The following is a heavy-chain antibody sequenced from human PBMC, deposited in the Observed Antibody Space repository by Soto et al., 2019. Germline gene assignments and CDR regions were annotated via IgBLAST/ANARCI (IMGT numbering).Heavy chain of an antibody. CDR3: ARDRGDFWSGYLDV. J-gene: IGHJ6*02. V-gene: IGHV3-30-3*01. CDR2: ISYDGSNK. CDR1: GFTFSSYA. Sequence: GGSLRLSCAASGFTFSSYAMHWVRQAPGKGLEWVAVISYDGSNKYYADSVKGRFTISRDNSKNTLYLQMNSLRAEDTAVCYCARDRGDFWSGYLDVWGQGTTVTVYS. D-gene: IGHD3-3*01.